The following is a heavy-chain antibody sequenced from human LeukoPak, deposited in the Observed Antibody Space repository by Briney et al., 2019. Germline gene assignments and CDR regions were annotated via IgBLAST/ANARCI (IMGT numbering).Heavy chain of an antibody. V-gene: IGHV3-30*02. CDR3: AKDGIAARYFDY. Sequence: GGSLRLSCAASGFTFSSYGMYWVRQAPGKGLEWVAFIRYDGSNKYYADSVKGRFTISRDDSKNTLYLQVNSLRAEDTAVYYCAKDGIAARYFDYWGQGTLVTVSS. D-gene: IGHD6-6*01. CDR1: GFTFSSYG. CDR2: IRYDGSNK. J-gene: IGHJ4*02.